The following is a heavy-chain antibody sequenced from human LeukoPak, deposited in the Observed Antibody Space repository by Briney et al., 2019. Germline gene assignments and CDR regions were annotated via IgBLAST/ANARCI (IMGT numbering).Heavy chain of an antibody. Sequence: PGGSLRLSCAASGFTFSSYWMHWVRHAPGKGLVWVSRISNDGTTTTYADSVKGRFTISRDNAKNTLYLQMNSLRVEDTAIYYCAKMTAPAYWGQGTLVTVSS. V-gene: IGHV3-74*01. CDR3: AKMTAPAY. CDR2: ISNDGTTT. CDR1: GFTFSSYW. J-gene: IGHJ4*02. D-gene: IGHD5-18*01.